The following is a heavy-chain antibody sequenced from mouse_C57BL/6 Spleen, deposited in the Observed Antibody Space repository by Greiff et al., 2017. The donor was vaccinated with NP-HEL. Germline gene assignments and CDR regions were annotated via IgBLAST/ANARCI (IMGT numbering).Heavy chain of an antibody. V-gene: IGHV1-82*01. Sequence: QVQLQQSGPELVKPGASVKISCKASGYAFSSSWMNWVKQRPGKGLEWIGRIYPGDGDTNYNGKFKGKATLTADKSSSTAYMQLSSLTSEDSAVYFCARFLRQLGAMDYWGQGTSVTVSS. D-gene: IGHD3-2*01. CDR1: GYAFSSSW. CDR3: ARFLRQLGAMDY. J-gene: IGHJ4*01. CDR2: IYPGDGDT.